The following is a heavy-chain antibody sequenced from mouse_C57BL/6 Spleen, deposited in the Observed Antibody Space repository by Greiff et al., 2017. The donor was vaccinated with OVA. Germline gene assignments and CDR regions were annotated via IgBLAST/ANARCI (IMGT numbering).Heavy chain of an antibody. CDR2: IYPGDGDT. V-gene: IGHV1-80*01. D-gene: IGHD1-1*01. J-gene: IGHJ3*01. Sequence: QVQLQQSGAELVKPGASVKISCKASGYAFSSYWMNWVKQRPGKGLEWIGQIYPGDGDTNYNGKFKGKATLTADKSSSTAYMQLSSLTSEDSAVYFCARDIYYYGSSYHVFAYWGQGTLVTVSA. CDR3: ARDIYYYGSSYHVFAY. CDR1: GYAFSSYW.